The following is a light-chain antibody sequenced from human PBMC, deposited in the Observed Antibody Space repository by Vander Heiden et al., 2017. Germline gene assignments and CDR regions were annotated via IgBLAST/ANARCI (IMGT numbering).Light chain of an antibody. Sequence: SYVLTQPPSVPVAPGQTAKITCGEKNIGSKSVHWYQQRPGQAPVLVVYDDSDRPSGIPERFSGSNSGNAATLTISRVEAGDEADYYCQVWDSTTDHHVFATGTKVTVL. J-gene: IGLJ1*01. CDR3: QVWDSTTDHHV. V-gene: IGLV3-21*02. CDR2: DDS. CDR1: NIGSKS.